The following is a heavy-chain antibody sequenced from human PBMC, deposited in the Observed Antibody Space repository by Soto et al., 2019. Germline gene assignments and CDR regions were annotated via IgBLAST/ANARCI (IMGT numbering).Heavy chain of an antibody. CDR3: EKDWANPVAARFFDA. CDR2: ISLEGSNK. D-gene: IGHD6-19*01. J-gene: IGHJ4*02. Sequence: QPGWSLRLSCAASGFNFSHYAMHWVRQAPGKGLDWLAIISLEGSNKYSAKPVKDRVTISRDNSKNTLYLQMNSLRTEAPAVYYCEKDWANPVAARFFDAWGEVTPVTVSS. V-gene: IGHV3-30*18. CDR1: GFNFSHYA.